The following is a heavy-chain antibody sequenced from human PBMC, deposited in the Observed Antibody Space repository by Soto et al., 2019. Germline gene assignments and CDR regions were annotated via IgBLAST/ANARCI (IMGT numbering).Heavy chain of an antibody. CDR2: IDHSGST. Sequence: QVQLQQWGAGLLKPSETLSLTCAVYGGSFSAYYWSWIRQPPGKGLEWIGEIDHSGSTNYNPSLESRVTISVDTSKNRFSLKVSSVTAADTAVYHGAITDRAIFYGMDVWGQGTTVTVSS. D-gene: IGHD3-22*01. CDR1: GGSFSAYY. V-gene: IGHV4-34*01. J-gene: IGHJ6*02. CDR3: AITDRAIFYGMDV.